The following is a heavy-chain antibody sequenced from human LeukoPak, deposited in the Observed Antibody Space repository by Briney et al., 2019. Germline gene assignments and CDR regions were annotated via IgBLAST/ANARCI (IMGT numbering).Heavy chain of an antibody. J-gene: IGHJ4*02. Sequence: GASVKVSCKASGYTFTDYYMHWVQQAPGEGLEWMGRVDPEDGETIYAEKFQGRVTITADTSTDTAYMELSSLRSEDTAVYYCAGGGSYLFDYWGQGTLVTVSS. D-gene: IGHD1-26*01. CDR1: GYTFTDYY. CDR3: AGGGSYLFDY. CDR2: VDPEDGET. V-gene: IGHV1-69-2*01.